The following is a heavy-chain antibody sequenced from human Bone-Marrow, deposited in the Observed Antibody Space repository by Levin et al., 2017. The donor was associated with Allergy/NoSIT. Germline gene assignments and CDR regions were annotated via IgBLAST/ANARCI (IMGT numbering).Heavy chain of an antibody. CDR2: IYPGDSET. J-gene: IGHJ4*02. CDR3: ARQAVELPPYDGEWVEEHYFDR. Sequence: GASLKISCQGSGYQFTDYWIGWVRQLPGKGLEWMGNIYPGDSETRSSTSFQGQVTFSVDKSMTTAYLQLGNLRASDTAMHYRARQAVELPPYDGEWVEEHYFDRWGQGTLVTVAS. CDR1: GYQFTDYW. V-gene: IGHV5-51*01. D-gene: IGHD6-19*01.